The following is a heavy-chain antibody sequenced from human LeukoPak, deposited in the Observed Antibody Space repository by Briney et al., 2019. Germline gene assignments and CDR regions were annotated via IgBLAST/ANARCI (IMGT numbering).Heavy chain of an antibody. J-gene: IGHJ4*02. Sequence: GGSLRLSCAASGFTFSSYAMHWVRQAPGKGLEWVAVISYDGSNKYYADSVEGRFTISRDNSKNTLYLQMNSLRAEDTAVYYCARELDYWGQGTLVTVSS. CDR3: ARELDY. CDR1: GFTFSSYA. CDR2: ISYDGSNK. V-gene: IGHV3-30*04.